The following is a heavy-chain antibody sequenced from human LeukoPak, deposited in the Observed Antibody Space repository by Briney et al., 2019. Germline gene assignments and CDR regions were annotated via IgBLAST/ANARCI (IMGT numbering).Heavy chain of an antibody. CDR2: IYYSGST. Sequence: PSETLSLTCTVSGGSISSYYWSWIRQPPGKGLEWIGYIYYSGSTNHNPSLKSRVTISVDTSKNQFSLKLSSVTAADTAVYYCARQRPFNGFDPWGQGTLVTVSS. V-gene: IGHV4-59*08. CDR1: GGSISSYY. J-gene: IGHJ5*02. D-gene: IGHD1-1*01. CDR3: ARQRPFNGFDP.